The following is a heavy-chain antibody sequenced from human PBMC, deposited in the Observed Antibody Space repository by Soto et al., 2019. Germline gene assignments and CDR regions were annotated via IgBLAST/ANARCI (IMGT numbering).Heavy chain of an antibody. CDR2: ISGSGDII. D-gene: IGHD1-26*01. CDR3: AKDREIVGANFDY. J-gene: IGHJ4*02. CDR1: GFTFSNYA. V-gene: IGHV3-23*01. Sequence: PGGSLRRSCAASGFTFSNYAMSWVRQGPGKGLEWVSSISGSGDIIYYTDSVKGRFTISRDNSKNTMYLQMNSLRAEDTAVYYCAKDREIVGANFDYWGQGTLVTVSS.